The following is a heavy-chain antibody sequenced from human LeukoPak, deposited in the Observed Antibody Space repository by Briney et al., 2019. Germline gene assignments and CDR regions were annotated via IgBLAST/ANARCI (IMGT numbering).Heavy chain of an antibody. Sequence: PGGSLRLSCAASGFTFSSYAMSWVRQAPGKGLEWVSAISGSGGSTYYADSVKGRFNISRDNSKNTLYLQMNSLRAEDTAVYYCARDDSYGYLEFGAFDIWGQGTMVTVSS. V-gene: IGHV3-23*01. J-gene: IGHJ3*02. D-gene: IGHD5-18*01. CDR2: ISGSGGST. CDR1: GFTFSSYA. CDR3: ARDDSYGYLEFGAFDI.